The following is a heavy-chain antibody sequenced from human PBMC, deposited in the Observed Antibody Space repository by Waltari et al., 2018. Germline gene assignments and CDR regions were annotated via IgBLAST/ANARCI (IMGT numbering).Heavy chain of an antibody. CDR3: ARVLSRYCTNGVCDAFDI. CDR2: IYTSGST. Sequence: GLEWIGRIYTSGSTTYTPSLKSRVTISVDKSKNQFSLKLSSVTAADTAVYYCARVLSRYCTNGVCDAFDIWGQGTMVTVSS. J-gene: IGHJ3*02. D-gene: IGHD2-8*01. V-gene: IGHV4-4*07.